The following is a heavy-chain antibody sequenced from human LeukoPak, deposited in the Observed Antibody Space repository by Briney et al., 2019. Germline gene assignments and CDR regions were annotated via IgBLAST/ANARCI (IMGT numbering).Heavy chain of an antibody. D-gene: IGHD1-14*01. V-gene: IGHV1-2*02. CDR2: INPITGGT. CDR3: ARGHFPGKDY. Sequence: ASVKVSCKASGYTLTDYYMHWVRQAPGHGLEWMGWINPITGGTNYAQNFQGRVTMTRDTSISTAYMELSRLRSDDTAVYYCARGHFPGKDYWGQGTLVTVSS. J-gene: IGHJ4*02. CDR1: GYTLTDYY.